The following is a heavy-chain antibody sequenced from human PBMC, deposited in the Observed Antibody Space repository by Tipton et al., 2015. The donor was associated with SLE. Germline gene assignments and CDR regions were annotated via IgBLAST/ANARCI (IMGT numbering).Heavy chain of an antibody. CDR2: IYTGGST. V-gene: IGHV4-61*09. J-gene: IGHJ5*02. CDR1: GASISSGSYY. CDR3: ARSWASFDYWSGYKGDWFDP. D-gene: IGHD3-3*01. Sequence: LRLSCTVSGASISSGSYYWSWIRQPAGKGLEWIGHIYTGGSTNYNPSLKSRVTISVDTSKNQFSLELSSVTAADTAVYYCARSWASFDYWSGYKGDWFDPWGQGTLVIVSS.